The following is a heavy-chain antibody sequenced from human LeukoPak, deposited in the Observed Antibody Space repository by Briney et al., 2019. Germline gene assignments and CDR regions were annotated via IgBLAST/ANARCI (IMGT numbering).Heavy chain of an antibody. CDR1: GGSISSSNYY. D-gene: IGHD1-20*01. CDR3: AREYNWNYYYYMDV. J-gene: IGHJ6*03. V-gene: IGHV4-39*07. CDR2: IYYSGST. Sequence: SETLSLTCTVSGGSISSSNYYWGWIRQPPGKGLEWIGSIYYSGSTYYSPSLKSRVTISVDTSKNQFSLKLSSVTAADTAVYYCAREYNWNYYYYMDVWGKGTTVTVSS.